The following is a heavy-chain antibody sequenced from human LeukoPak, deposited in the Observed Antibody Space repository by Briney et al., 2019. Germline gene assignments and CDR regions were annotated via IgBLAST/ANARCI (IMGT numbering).Heavy chain of an antibody. V-gene: IGHV4-39*07. CDR3: ARGLSGSYPPLFDY. D-gene: IGHD1-26*01. J-gene: IGHJ4*02. Sequence: SETLSLTCTVSGGSINTNSYSWGWLRQPPGKGLEWIGTLYSNGSTYYTSSLQSRATITGDTSKNQFSLKLSSVTAADTAVYYCARGLSGSYPPLFDYWGQGTLVTVSS. CDR1: GGSINTNSYS. CDR2: LYSNGST.